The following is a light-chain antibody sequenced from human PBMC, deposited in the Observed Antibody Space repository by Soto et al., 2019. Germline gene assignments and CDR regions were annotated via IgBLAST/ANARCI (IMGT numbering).Light chain of an antibody. V-gene: IGLV3-21*04. Sequence: YELSQPPSVSVAPGKTARITCGGNNIGSKSVHWYQQKPGQAPVLVIYYDSDRPSGIPERFSGSNSGNTATLTISRVEAGDEADYYCQVWDSSSDPWVFGGGTKLTVL. J-gene: IGLJ3*02. CDR3: QVWDSSSDPWV. CDR2: YDS. CDR1: NIGSKS.